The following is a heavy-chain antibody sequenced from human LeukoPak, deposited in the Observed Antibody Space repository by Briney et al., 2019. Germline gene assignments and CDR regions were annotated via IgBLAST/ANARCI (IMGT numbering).Heavy chain of an antibody. Sequence: SQTLSLTCAISGDSVSSNSTAWNWIRQSPSRGLEWLGRTYYRSKWYNDYTVSVKSRITFNPDTSKNQFSLHLNSVTPEDTAVYYCARKRLSADSFDIRGPGTLVTVSS. CDR1: GDSVSSNSTA. J-gene: IGHJ3*02. D-gene: IGHD4/OR15-4a*01. CDR2: TYYRSKWYN. CDR3: ARKRLSADSFDI. V-gene: IGHV6-1*01.